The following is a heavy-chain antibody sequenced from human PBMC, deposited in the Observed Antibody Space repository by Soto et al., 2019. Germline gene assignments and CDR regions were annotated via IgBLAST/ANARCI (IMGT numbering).Heavy chain of an antibody. D-gene: IGHD1-26*01. CDR3: AKVVGATTRHTYFQC. V-gene: IGHV4-39*02. J-gene: IGHJ4*02. CDR1: GGSINHNNYY. CDR2: IYYDGST. Sequence: LSRPCTVSGGSINHNNYYWAWIRQPPWKGLAWIASIYYDGSTYYNPSLKSRVSISVDTSKNHFSLKLSSATAADTAVYYCAKVVGATTRHTYFQCLGQGTL.